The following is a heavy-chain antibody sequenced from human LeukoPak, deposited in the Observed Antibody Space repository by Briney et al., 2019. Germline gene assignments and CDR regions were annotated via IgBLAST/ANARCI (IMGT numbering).Heavy chain of an antibody. CDR1: GGSISSYY. V-gene: IGHV4-59*01. J-gene: IGHJ4*02. D-gene: IGHD3-22*01. CDR2: IYYSGST. CDR3: ARDGYYDSSGYGY. Sequence: PSETLSLTXTVSGGSISSYYWSWIRQPPGKGLEWIGYIYYSGSTNYNPSLKSRVTISVDTSKNQFSLKLSSVTAADTAVYYCARDGYYDSSGYGYWGQGTLVTVSS.